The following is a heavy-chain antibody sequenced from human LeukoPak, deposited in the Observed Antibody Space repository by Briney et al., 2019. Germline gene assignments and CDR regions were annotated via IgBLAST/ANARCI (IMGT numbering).Heavy chain of an antibody. Sequence: AGGSLRLSCAASGFTFSSYAMHWVRQAPGKGLEWVAVISYDGSNKYYADSVRGRFTISRDNSKNTLYLQMNSLRAEDTAVYYCAKYRPLLFWGQGTTVTVSS. CDR1: GFTFSSYA. V-gene: IGHV3-30-3*02. CDR3: AKYRPLLF. J-gene: IGHJ6*02. CDR2: ISYDGSNK.